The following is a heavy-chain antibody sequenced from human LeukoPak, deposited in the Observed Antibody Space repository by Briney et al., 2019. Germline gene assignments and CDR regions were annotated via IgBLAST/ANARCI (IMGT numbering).Heavy chain of an antibody. CDR2: IQYDGSGR. Sequence: GGSLRLSCATSGFTFTRFGLHWVRQAPGKGLEWVAFIQYDGSGRYADSVKGRFTISRDNSENTVYLQMNSLRVEDMAVFYCARGLNYGLDVWGQGTTVTVSS. CDR1: GFTFTRFG. V-gene: IGHV3-30*02. J-gene: IGHJ6*02. CDR3: ARGLNYGLDV.